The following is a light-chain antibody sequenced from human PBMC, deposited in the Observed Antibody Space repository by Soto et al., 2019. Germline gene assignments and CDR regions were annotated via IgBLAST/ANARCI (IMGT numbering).Light chain of an antibody. Sequence: QAVVTQPPSVSGAPGQTITISCTGSSSNIGAGYDVHWYQQLPGRAPKLLIYGNNNRPSGVPDRFSGSKSGTSVSLAITGLRGEDVADYHCPSYDRSLTNSVFGGGTKLTVL. J-gene: IGLJ2*01. CDR3: PSYDRSLTNSV. V-gene: IGLV1-40*01. CDR2: GNN. CDR1: SSNIGAGYD.